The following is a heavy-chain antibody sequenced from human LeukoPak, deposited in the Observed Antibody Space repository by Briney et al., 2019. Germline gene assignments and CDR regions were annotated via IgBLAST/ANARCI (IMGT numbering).Heavy chain of an antibody. D-gene: IGHD3-16*02. V-gene: IGHV4-31*03. Sequence: NPSQTLSLTCTVSGGSINNGGYYWSWIRQHPGKGLEWIGYIYYSGSSYYNPSLRSRVTISVDTSKNHFSLKLSSVTAADTAVYYCARNHLSPYFDLWGRGTLVTVS. CDR1: GGSINNGGYY. J-gene: IGHJ2*01. CDR2: IYYSGSS. CDR3: ARNHLSPYFDL.